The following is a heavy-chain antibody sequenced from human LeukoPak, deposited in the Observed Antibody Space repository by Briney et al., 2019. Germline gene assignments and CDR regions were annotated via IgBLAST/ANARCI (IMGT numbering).Heavy chain of an antibody. J-gene: IGHJ4*02. CDR3: ARLIGDRTIYDY. V-gene: IGHV3-7*01. Sequence: GGSLRLSCAASGFTFRTYWMSWVRQAPGKGLEWVASINQGGSETYYVESVKGRFTISRDNAMNSFFLQMNSLRAEDTAVYYCARLIGDRTIYDYWGQGTLVTVSS. CDR2: INQGGSET. D-gene: IGHD6-6*01. CDR1: GFTFRTYW.